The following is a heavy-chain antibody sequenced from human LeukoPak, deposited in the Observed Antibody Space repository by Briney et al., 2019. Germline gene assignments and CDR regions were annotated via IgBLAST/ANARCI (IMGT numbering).Heavy chain of an antibody. CDR2: INHSGST. CDR1: GGSFSGYF. J-gene: IGHJ6*03. D-gene: IGHD6-13*01. V-gene: IGHV4-34*01. Sequence: SETLSLTCGVYGGSFSGYFWTWIRQPPGKGLEWIGEINHSGSTNYNPSLKSRVTISVDTSKNQFSLKLSSATAADTAVYYCAMRHTARGYSSSWYYYYYMDVWGKGTTVTVSS. CDR3: AMRHTARGYSSSWYYYYYMDV.